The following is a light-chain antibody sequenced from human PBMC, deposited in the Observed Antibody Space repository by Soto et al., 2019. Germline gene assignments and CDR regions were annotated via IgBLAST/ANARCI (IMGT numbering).Light chain of an antibody. CDR3: NSYTGSSTYV. V-gene: IGLV2-18*02. J-gene: IGLJ1*01. CDR1: SSDVGSYNR. Sequence: QSVLTQPPSVSGSPGQSVAISCTGTSSDVGSYNRVSWYQQPPGAAPKLMIYEVSNLPSGVPDRFSGSKSGNTASLTISGLQAEDEADYYCNSYTGSSTYVFGTGTKVTVL. CDR2: EVS.